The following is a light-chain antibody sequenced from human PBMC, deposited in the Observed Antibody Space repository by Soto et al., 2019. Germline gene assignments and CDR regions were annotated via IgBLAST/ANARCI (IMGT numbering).Light chain of an antibody. CDR2: GAS. Sequence: EIVLTQSPGTLSLSPGDRATLSCEASQSVTSNYLAWYQQKPGQAPRLLIFGASIRATGIPDRFIGSGSGTDFILTISRLEPEDFAVYYCQQRQYWPPITFGQGTRLEIK. CDR1: QSVTSNY. J-gene: IGKJ5*01. CDR3: QQRQYWPPIT. V-gene: IGKV3D-20*02.